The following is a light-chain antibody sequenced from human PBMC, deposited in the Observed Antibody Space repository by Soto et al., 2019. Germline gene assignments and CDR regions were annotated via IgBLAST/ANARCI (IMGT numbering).Light chain of an antibody. V-gene: IGKV1-12*01. J-gene: IGKJ5*01. CDR2: AAS. CDR3: QQVNSFPFT. Sequence: DIQMTQSPSSVSASVGDRVTLTCRASQGISSWLAWYQQKAGKAPKLLIYAASTLESGVPSRFSGSGSGTDFTLTISSLQPAEFATYYCQQVNSFPFTFGQGTRLEIK. CDR1: QGISSW.